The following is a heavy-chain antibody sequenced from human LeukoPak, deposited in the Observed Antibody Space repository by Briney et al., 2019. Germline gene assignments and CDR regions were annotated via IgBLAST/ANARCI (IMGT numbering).Heavy chain of an antibody. CDR3: ARLKHDVTNFDY. V-gene: IGHV3-7*01. CDR1: GFSFSRYW. Sequence: GGSLRLSCAGSGFSFSRYWMAWVRQAPGKGLEWVASINQDVSLIDYVDSVKGRFTISRDNAKNSLFLQMNSLRIEDTTVYYCARLKHDVTNFDYWGQGTLVTVSS. D-gene: IGHD2-8*01. J-gene: IGHJ4*02. CDR2: INQDVSLI.